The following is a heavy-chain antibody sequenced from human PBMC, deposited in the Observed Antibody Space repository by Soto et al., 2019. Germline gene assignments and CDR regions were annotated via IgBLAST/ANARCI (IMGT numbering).Heavy chain of an antibody. Sequence: EVRLLESGGGLVQPGGSLRLSCAASGFTFSNNAVTWVRQAPGKGLEWVSTISGSGGSTYYADSVKGRFTISRDNSKNTLYLQMNSLRAEDTAVYYCAKDQGSSWYEIDYWGQGTLVTVS. CDR1: GFTFSNNA. J-gene: IGHJ4*02. D-gene: IGHD6-13*01. CDR3: AKDQGSSWYEIDY. CDR2: ISGSGGST. V-gene: IGHV3-23*01.